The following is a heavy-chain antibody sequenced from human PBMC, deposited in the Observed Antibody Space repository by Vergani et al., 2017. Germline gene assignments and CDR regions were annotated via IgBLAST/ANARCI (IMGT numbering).Heavy chain of an antibody. V-gene: IGHV3-23*04. D-gene: IGHD3-3*01. J-gene: IGHJ4*02. Sequence: EVQLVESGGGLIQPGGSLRLSCAASGFTVSSNYMSWVRQAPGKGLEWVSVISGSGGSTYYADSVKGRFTISRDNSKNTLYLQMNSLRAEDTAVYYCAKIRFLEWLWGFDYWGQGTLVTVSS. CDR2: ISGSGGST. CDR3: AKIRFLEWLWGFDY. CDR1: GFTVSSNY.